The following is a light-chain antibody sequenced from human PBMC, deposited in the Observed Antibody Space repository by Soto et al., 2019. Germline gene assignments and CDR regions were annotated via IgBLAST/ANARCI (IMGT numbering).Light chain of an antibody. CDR2: KAS. CDR1: QTISSW. V-gene: IGKV1-5*03. Sequence: IQMTQSPSTLSGSVGDRVTITCRASQTISSWLAWYQQKPGKAPKLLIYKASTLKSGVPSRFSGSGSGTEFTLTISGLQPDDFATYYCQQYNSYSPLTFGGGTKVDI. J-gene: IGKJ4*01. CDR3: QQYNSYSPLT.